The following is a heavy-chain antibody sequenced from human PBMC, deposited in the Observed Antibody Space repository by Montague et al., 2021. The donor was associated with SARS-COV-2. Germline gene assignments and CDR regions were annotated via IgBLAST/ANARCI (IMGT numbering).Heavy chain of an antibody. V-gene: IGHV4-4*07. CDR3: AGGYASGSYSS. CDR2: IYNSGST. CDR1: GGSITSYY. Sequence: SETLSLTCTVSGGSITSYYWSWMLQHAREELQDIRLIYNSGSTNYNPSLHNRVTMAVDKSRKQFSLKRPSVTAADTAVYYCAGGYASGSYSSWGQGTLVTVSS. J-gene: IGHJ4*02. D-gene: IGHD3-10*01.